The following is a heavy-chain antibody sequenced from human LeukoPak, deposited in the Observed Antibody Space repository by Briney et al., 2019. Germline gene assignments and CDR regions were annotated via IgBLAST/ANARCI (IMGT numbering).Heavy chain of an antibody. J-gene: IGHJ4*02. Sequence: GASVKVSCKASGYTFTGYYMHWVRQAPGQGLEWMGWVNPNSGGTNYAQKFQGRVTMTRDTSISTAYMELSRLRSDDTAVYYCARVGTRIVVAELDYWGQGTLVTVSS. D-gene: IGHD3-22*01. CDR3: ARVGTRIVVAELDY. CDR2: VNPNSGGT. V-gene: IGHV1-2*02. CDR1: GYTFTGYY.